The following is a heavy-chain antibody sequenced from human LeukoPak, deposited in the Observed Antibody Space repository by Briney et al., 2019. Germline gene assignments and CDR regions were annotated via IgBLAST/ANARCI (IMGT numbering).Heavy chain of an antibody. D-gene: IGHD5-18*01. CDR3: ARRNTAMVAGLDY. Sequence: ASVKVSCKASGYTFTTYDSNWVRQATGQGLEWMGWMTPNSGNTGYAQKFQGRVTMARNTSISTAFMELSGLRSEDTAVYFCARRNTAMVAGLDYWGQGSLVTVSS. CDR1: GYTFTTYD. V-gene: IGHV1-8*01. CDR2: MTPNSGNT. J-gene: IGHJ4*02.